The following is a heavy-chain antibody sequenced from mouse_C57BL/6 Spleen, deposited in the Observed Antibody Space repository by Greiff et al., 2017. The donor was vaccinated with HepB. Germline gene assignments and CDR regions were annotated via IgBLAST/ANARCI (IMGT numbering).Heavy chain of an antibody. CDR2: IRSKSNNYAT. J-gene: IGHJ2*01. V-gene: IGHV10-1*01. D-gene: IGHD4-1*01. CDR1: GFSFNTYA. Sequence: EVKLVESGGGLVQPKGSLKLSCAASGFSFNTYAMNWVRQAPGKGLEWVARIRSKSNNYATYYADSVKDRFTISRDDSESMLYLQMNNLKTEDTAMYYCVRDWGYFDYWGQGTTLTVSS. CDR3: VRDWGYFDY.